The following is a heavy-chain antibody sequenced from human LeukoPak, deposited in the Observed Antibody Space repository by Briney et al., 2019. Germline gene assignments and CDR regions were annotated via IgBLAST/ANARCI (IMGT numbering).Heavy chain of an antibody. CDR3: ARGTYYYGSGRGGPFDY. CDR1: GYTFTSYG. V-gene: IGHV1-18*01. CDR2: ISAYNGNT. Sequence: ASVKVSCKASGYTFTSYGISWVRQAPGQGLEWMGWISAYNGNTNYAQKLQGRVTMTTDTSTSTAYMELRSLRSDDTAVYYCARGTYYYGSGRGGPFDYWGQGTLVTASS. J-gene: IGHJ4*02. D-gene: IGHD3-10*01.